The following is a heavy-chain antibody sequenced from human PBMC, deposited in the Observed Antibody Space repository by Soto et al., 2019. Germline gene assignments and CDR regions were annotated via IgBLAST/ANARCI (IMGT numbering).Heavy chain of an antibody. CDR3: ARDSWGFDY. V-gene: IGHV3-33*01. D-gene: IGHD7-27*01. Sequence: GSLSLSCAASGFTFSSYAMHWVRQAPGKGLEWVAVIWYDGSNKYYADSVKGRFTISRDNSKNTLYLQMNSLRAEDTAVYYCARDSWGFDYWGQGTLVTVSS. CDR1: GFTFSSYA. CDR2: IWYDGSNK. J-gene: IGHJ4*02.